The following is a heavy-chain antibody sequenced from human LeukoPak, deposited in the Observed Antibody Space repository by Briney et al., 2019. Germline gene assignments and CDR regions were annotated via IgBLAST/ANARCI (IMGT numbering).Heavy chain of an antibody. CDR2: IYTSGST. D-gene: IGHD3-10*01. CDR1: GCSISSYY. V-gene: IGHV4-4*07. CDR3: SRVFYGSGRHWFDP. J-gene: IGHJ5*02. Sequence: PSESLSLTCTVSGCSISSYYLSWIRQPAGKGLEWIWRIYTSGSTNYNHSLKSRFTISVDTSKNQFSLKLSSLTAADAAVYYCSRVFYGSGRHWFDPWGQGTLVSVSS.